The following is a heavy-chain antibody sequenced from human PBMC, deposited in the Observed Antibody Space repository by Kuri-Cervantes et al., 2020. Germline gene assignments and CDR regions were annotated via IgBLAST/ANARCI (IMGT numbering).Heavy chain of an antibody. Sequence: ASVKVSCKASGYTFTGYYMHWVRQAPGQGLEWMGIINPSGGSTSYAQKFQGRVTITADESTSTAYMELSSLRSEDTAVYYCARDDMVTPQAAAFDIWGQGTMVTVSS. CDR2: INPSGGST. V-gene: IGHV1-46*01. CDR1: GYTFTGYY. D-gene: IGHD5-18*01. J-gene: IGHJ3*02. CDR3: ARDDMVTPQAAAFDI.